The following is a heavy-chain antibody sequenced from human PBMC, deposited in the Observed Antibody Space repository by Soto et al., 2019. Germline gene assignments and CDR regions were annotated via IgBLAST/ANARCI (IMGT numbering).Heavy chain of an antibody. CDR1: GYTFTIYD. J-gene: IGHJ6*03. Sequence: ASVKVSCKASGYTFTIYDINWVLRATGQGLEWMGWMNPNSGNTGYAQKFQGRVTMTRNTSISTAYMELSSLRSEDTAVYYCARVGYNWNLVGYYMDVWGNGTTVTVSS. V-gene: IGHV1-8*01. D-gene: IGHD1-7*01. CDR3: ARVGYNWNLVGYYMDV. CDR2: MNPNSGNT.